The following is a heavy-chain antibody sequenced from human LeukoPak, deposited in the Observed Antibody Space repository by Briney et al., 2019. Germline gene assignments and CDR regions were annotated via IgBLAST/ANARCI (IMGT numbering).Heavy chain of an antibody. CDR3: AKEGRSLQTY. CDR1: GFTFRNYV. Sequence: PGGSLRLSCAASGFTFRNYVIHWVRLAPGKGLEWVANIKEDGTETYYVDSVKGRFTISRDNAKNSLYLQMNSLRVEDTAVYYCAKEGRSLQTYWGQGTLVTVSS. J-gene: IGHJ4*02. CDR2: IKEDGTET. D-gene: IGHD5-24*01. V-gene: IGHV3-7*03.